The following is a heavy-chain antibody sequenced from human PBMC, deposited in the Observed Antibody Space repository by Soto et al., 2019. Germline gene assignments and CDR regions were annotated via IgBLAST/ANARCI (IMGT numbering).Heavy chain of an antibody. CDR1: GYTFSTSG. Sequence: QVQLVQSGAEVRKPGASVKVSCKASGYTFSTSGMSWLRQAPGQGLEWMGWISTYNGDTNDAPKFQDRVTMTSDTATSTAYMALRSLRSDDTAVYYCARAGAAPYYYYGMDVWGQGTRVTVSS. V-gene: IGHV1-18*01. CDR3: ARAGAAPYYYYGMDV. D-gene: IGHD2-15*01. CDR2: ISTYNGDT. J-gene: IGHJ6*02.